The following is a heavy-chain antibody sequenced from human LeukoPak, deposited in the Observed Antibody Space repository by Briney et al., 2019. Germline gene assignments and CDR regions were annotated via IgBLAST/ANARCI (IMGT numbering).Heavy chain of an antibody. Sequence: GGSLRLSCAASGFTFSSYAMHWVRQAPGKGLEWVAVISYDGSNKYYADSVEGRFTISRDNSKNTLYLQMNSLRAEDTAVYYCARALGYCSSTSCSNWFDPWGQGTLVTVSS. V-gene: IGHV3-30-3*01. CDR2: ISYDGSNK. CDR3: ARALGYCSSTSCSNWFDP. CDR1: GFTFSSYA. J-gene: IGHJ5*02. D-gene: IGHD2-2*01.